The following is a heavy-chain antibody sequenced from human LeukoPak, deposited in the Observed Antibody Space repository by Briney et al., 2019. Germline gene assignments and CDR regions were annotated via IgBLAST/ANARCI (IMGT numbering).Heavy chain of an antibody. V-gene: IGHV3-21*01. CDR2: ISSSSSYI. Sequence: PGGSLRLSCAASGFTFSSYSMNWVRQAPGKGLEWVSSISSSSSYIYYADSVEGRFTISRDNAKNSLHLQMNSPRAEDTAVYYCARDMRDYMDYYYSSMDVWGKGTTVTVSS. D-gene: IGHD4-11*01. CDR3: ARDMRDYMDYYYSSMDV. CDR1: GFTFSSYS. J-gene: IGHJ6*03.